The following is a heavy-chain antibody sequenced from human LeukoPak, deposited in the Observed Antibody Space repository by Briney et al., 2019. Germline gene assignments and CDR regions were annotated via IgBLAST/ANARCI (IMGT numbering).Heavy chain of an antibody. Sequence: PSETLSLTCAVYGGSFSGYYWSWIRQPPGKGLEWVGEINHSGSTNYNPSLKSLVTISVDTSKNQFSLKLSSVTAADTAVYYCARGATYYYDSSGYYYALYYYYYMDVWGKGTTVTVSS. CDR1: GGSFSGYY. CDR3: ARGATYYYDSSGYYYALYYYYYMDV. CDR2: INHSGST. J-gene: IGHJ6*03. D-gene: IGHD3-22*01. V-gene: IGHV4-34*01.